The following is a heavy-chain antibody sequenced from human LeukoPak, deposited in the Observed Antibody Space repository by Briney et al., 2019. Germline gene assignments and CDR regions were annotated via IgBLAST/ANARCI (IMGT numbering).Heavy chain of an antibody. D-gene: IGHD3-22*01. J-gene: IGHJ5*02. CDR1: GGTFNNYA. V-gene: IGHV1-69*13. Sequence: SVKVSCKASGGTFNNYAITWVRQAPGQGLEWMGGLIPIFGTPNYAQKFQGRVTITADESTSTAYMELRSLRSDDTAVYYCARLRIVVGTPNWFDPWGQGTLVTVSS. CDR3: ARLRIVVGTPNWFDP. CDR2: LIPIFGTP.